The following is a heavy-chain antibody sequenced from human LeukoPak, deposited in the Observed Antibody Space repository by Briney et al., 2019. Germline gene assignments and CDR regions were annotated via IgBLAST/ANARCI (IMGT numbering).Heavy chain of an antibody. CDR3: ARGRITMVRGVRRYYGMDV. CDR2: INHSGST. J-gene: IGHJ6*04. Sequence: SETLSLTCAVYGGSFSGYYWSWIRQPPGKGLEWIGEINHSGSTNYNPSLKSRVTISVDTSKNQFSLKLSSVTAADTAVYYCARGRITMVRGVRRYYGMDVRGKGTTVTVSS. V-gene: IGHV4-34*01. D-gene: IGHD3-10*01. CDR1: GGSFSGYY.